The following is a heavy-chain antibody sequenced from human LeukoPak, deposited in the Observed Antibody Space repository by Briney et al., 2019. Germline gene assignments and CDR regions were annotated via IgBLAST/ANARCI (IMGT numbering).Heavy chain of an antibody. D-gene: IGHD2/OR15-2a*01. V-gene: IGHV1-69*13. CDR1: GGTFSSYA. CDR2: IIPIFGTA. Sequence: ASVKASCKASGGTFSSYAISWVRQAPGQGLEWMGGIIPIFGTANYAQKFQGRVTITADESTSTAYMELSSLRSEDTAVYYCARVADLLSNWFDPWGQGTLVTVSS. J-gene: IGHJ5*02. CDR3: ARVADLLSNWFDP.